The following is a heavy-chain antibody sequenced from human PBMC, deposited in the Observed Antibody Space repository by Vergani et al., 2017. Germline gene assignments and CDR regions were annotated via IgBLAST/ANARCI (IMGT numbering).Heavy chain of an antibody. J-gene: IGHJ4*02. CDR3: AKGSYIAVAGIDY. CDR2: ISYDGSNK. CDR1: GFTFSSYA. D-gene: IGHD6-19*01. Sequence: QVQLVESGGGVVQPGRSLRLSCAASGFTFSSYAMHWVRQAPGKGLEWVAVISYDGSNKYYADSVKGRFTISRDNSKNTLYLQMNSLRAEDTAVYYCAKGSYIAVAGIDYWGQGTLVTVSS. V-gene: IGHV3-30-3*01.